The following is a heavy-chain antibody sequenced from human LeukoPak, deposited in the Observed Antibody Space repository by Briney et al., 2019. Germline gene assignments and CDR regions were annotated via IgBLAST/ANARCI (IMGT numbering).Heavy chain of an antibody. V-gene: IGHV3-30*02. J-gene: IGHJ6*03. D-gene: IGHD6-25*01. CDR2: IRYDGSNK. CDR1: GFTFDDYA. CDR3: AKDARLETIWDYYYYYMDV. Sequence: PGGSLRLSCAASGFTFDDYAMHWVRQAPGKGLEWVAFIRYDGSNKYYADSVKGRFTISRDNSKNTLYLQMNSLRAEDTAVYYCAKDARLETIWDYYYYYMDVWGKGTTVTISS.